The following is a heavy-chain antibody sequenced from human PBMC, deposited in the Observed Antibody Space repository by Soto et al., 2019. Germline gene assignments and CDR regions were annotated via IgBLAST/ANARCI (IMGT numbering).Heavy chain of an antibody. CDR2: IIPILGIA. Sequence: QVQLVQSGAEVKKPGSSVKVSCKASGGTFSSYTISWVRQAPGQGLEWMGRIIPILGIANYAQKFQGRVTITADKSTCSACMELSSLRSEERAVYYCGWCSSTRCYVDYWGQGTLVTVPS. J-gene: IGHJ4*02. CDR1: GGTFSSYT. CDR3: GWCSSTRCYVDY. V-gene: IGHV1-69*02. D-gene: IGHD2-2*01.